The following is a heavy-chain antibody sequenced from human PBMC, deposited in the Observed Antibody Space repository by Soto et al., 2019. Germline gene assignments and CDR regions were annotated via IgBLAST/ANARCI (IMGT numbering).Heavy chain of an antibody. V-gene: IGHV1-58*01. CDR3: AIKRPAIDYLGR. CDR2: VVVGSGLT. Sequence: RGASVKVSCKASQFNLDTFGTSVVQWVRQARGRGLEWVGWVVVGSGLTKYAQQFQAKVIVTWDMSTPTDSMELRSMKSEETEVYYCAIKRPAIDYLGRWVEGTQVTV. D-gene: IGHD3-16*01. CDR1: QFNLDTFGTSV. J-gene: IGHJ4*02.